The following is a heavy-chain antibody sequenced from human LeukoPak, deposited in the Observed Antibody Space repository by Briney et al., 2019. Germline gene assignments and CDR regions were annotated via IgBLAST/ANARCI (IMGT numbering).Heavy chain of an antibody. J-gene: IGHJ4*02. CDR1: GYTFTDYY. CDR3: ARETSSGWAYYFDY. Sequence: ASVKVSFKASGYTFTDYYMHWVRQAPGQGLEWMGWINPNSGGTKYAQEFQGRVTMTRDTSIRTAYLELSRLRSDDTAVYYCARETSSGWAYYFDYWGQGTLVTVSS. CDR2: INPNSGGT. D-gene: IGHD6-19*01. V-gene: IGHV1-2*02.